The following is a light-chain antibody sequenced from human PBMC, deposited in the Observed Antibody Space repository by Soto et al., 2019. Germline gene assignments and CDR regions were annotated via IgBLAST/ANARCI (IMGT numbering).Light chain of an antibody. J-gene: IGKJ5*01. CDR3: QQSYINPIT. CDR1: QSVGSH. Sequence: DFQMTQSPSSLSASVGDRVTITCRASQSVGSHLSWYQQKPGKAPKLLISLATTLQSGVPSRFAGSESGTDFTLTISSLQPEDCGTYYCQQSYINPITFGQGTRLEIK. CDR2: LAT. V-gene: IGKV1-39*01.